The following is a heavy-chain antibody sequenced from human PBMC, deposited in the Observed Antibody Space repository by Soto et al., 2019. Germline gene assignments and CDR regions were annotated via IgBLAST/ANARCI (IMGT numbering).Heavy chain of an antibody. V-gene: IGHV4-34*01. Sequence: SETLSLTCAVYGGSFSGSYWSWIRQPPGKGLEWIGEINHSGSINYNVSLKSRVTISVDTSRNQFSLKLSSVTAADAALYYCARVPTRHYYSSDGMAVGGQGPTVTVSS. D-gene: IGHD2-2*01. CDR2: INHSGSI. CDR1: GGSFSGSY. CDR3: ARVPTRHYYSSDGMAV. J-gene: IGHJ6*02.